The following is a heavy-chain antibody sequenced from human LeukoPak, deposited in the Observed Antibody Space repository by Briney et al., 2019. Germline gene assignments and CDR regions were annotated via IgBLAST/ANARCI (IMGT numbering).Heavy chain of an antibody. Sequence: PGRSLRLSCAASGFTFSSYVMSWVRQAPGKGLDWVSGISGSGGSTYYADSVKGRFTISRDNSKNTLYLQMNSLRAEDTAVYYCATTLLRASTYMDVWGKGTTVTVSS. CDR1: GFTFSSYV. V-gene: IGHV3-23*01. CDR2: ISGSGGST. CDR3: ATTLLRASTYMDV. J-gene: IGHJ6*03. D-gene: IGHD1-1*01.